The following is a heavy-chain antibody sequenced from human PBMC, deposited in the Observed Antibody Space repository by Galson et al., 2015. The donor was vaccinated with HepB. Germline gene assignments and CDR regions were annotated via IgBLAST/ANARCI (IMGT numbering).Heavy chain of an antibody. J-gene: IGHJ4*02. Sequence: PALVNPTQTLTLTCTFSGFSLTSTGMSVSWIRQPPGKALEWLALIDWDDNEYYSTSLRTRLTISKDTSKNHVVLTVTNMDPVDTATYYCARSNVTFGSSGWYSENDFWGQGALVTVSS. V-gene: IGHV2-70*01. CDR1: GFSLTSTGMS. CDR3: ARSNVTFGSSGWYSENDF. D-gene: IGHD6-19*01. CDR2: IDWDDNE.